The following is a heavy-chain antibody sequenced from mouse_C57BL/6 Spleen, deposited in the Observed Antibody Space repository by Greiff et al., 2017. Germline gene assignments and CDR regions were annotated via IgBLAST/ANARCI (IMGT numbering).Heavy chain of an antibody. V-gene: IGHV1-50*01. Sequence: QVQLQQSGAELVKPGASVKLSCKASGYTFTSYWMQWVKQRPGQGLEWIGEIDPSDSYTNYNQKFKGKATLTVDTSSSTAYMQLSSLTSEDSAVYYCARSRAGFDYWGQGTTLTVSS. CDR2: IDPSDSYT. CDR3: ARSRAGFDY. D-gene: IGHD3-1*01. CDR1: GYTFTSYW. J-gene: IGHJ2*01.